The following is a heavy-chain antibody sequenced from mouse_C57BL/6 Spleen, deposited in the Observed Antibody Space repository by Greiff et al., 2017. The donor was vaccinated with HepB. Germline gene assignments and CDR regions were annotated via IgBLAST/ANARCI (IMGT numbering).Heavy chain of an antibody. CDR2: IRSKSSNYAT. D-gene: IGHD2-4*01. CDR1: GFTFNTYA. CDR3: VRDGGLRAWFAY. Sequence: EVQGVESGGGLVQPKGSLKLSCAASGFTFNTYAMHWVRQAPGKGLEWVARIRSKSSNYATYYADSVKDRFTISRDDSQSMLYLQMNNLKTEDTAMYYCVRDGGLRAWFAYWGQGTLVTVSA. V-gene: IGHV10-3*01. J-gene: IGHJ3*01.